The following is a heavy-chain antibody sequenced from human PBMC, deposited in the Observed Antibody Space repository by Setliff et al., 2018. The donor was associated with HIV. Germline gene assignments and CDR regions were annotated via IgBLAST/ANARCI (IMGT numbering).Heavy chain of an antibody. J-gene: IGHJ4*02. V-gene: IGHV3-64D*09. CDR1: GLTFSNYG. CDR2: ISGNGGDI. Sequence: GGSLRLSCAASGLTFSNYGMHWVRQAPGKGLEYVSAISGNGGDIYYADSVKGRFIISRDNSKNALYLQMSSLRIEDTAVYYCVRGTTDWGPGTLVTVSS. CDR3: VRGTTD. D-gene: IGHD1-1*01.